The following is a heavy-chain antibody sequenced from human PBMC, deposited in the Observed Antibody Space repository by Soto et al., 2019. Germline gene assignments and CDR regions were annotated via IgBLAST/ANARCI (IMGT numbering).Heavy chain of an antibody. Sequence: QVQLVQSGAEVKKPGSSVKVSCKASGGTFSSYAISWVRQAPGQGLEWMGGIIPIFGTANYAQKFQGRVTITANESTSTAYMELSSLRSEDTAVYYCARDVCIVGSTSCCHYGMDVWGQGTTVTVSS. CDR3: ARDVCIVGSTSCCHYGMDV. D-gene: IGHD2-2*01. CDR2: IIPIFGTA. CDR1: GGTFSSYA. V-gene: IGHV1-69*01. J-gene: IGHJ6*02.